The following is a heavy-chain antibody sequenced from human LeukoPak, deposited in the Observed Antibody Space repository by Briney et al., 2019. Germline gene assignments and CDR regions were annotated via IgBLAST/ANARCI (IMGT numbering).Heavy chain of an antibody. V-gene: IGHV4-4*07. CDR3: ARGACSGGSCYGSYYYYMDV. J-gene: IGHJ6*03. Sequence: SETLSLTCTVSGGSISSYYWSWIRQPAGKGLEWIGRIYTSGSTNYNPSLKSRVTMSVDTSKNQFSLKLSSVTAADTAVYYCARGACSGGSCYGSYYYYMDVWGKGTTVTVSS. CDR1: GGSISSYY. D-gene: IGHD2-15*01. CDR2: IYTSGST.